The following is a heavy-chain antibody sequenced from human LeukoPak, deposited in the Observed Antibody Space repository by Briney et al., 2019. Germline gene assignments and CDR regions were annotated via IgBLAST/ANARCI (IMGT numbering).Heavy chain of an antibody. Sequence: SETLSLTCTVSGGSVSSYYWSWIRQPPGKGLEWIGYIYYSGSTNYNPSLKSRVTISVDTSKNQSSLKLSSVTAADTAVYYCARHAALGGLYYFDYWGQGTLVTVSS. V-gene: IGHV4-59*08. CDR3: ARHAALGGLYYFDY. D-gene: IGHD3-16*01. CDR2: IYYSGST. J-gene: IGHJ4*02. CDR1: GGSVSSYY.